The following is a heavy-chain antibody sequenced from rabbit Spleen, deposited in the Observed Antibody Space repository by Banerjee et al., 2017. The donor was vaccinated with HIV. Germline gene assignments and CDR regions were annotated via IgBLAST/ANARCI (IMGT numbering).Heavy chain of an antibody. V-gene: IGHV1S40*01. Sequence: QSLEESGGDLVKPGASLTLTCKASGFSFSDRDVMCWVRQAPGKGLEWIACINTATGKAAYATWAKGRFSISRTSSTTVTLRMTSLTAADRAAYFCARDASSSFSSYGMDLWGPGTLVTVS. CDR3: ARDASSSFSSYGMDL. J-gene: IGHJ6*01. D-gene: IGHD8-1*01. CDR2: INTATGKA. CDR1: GFSFSDRDV.